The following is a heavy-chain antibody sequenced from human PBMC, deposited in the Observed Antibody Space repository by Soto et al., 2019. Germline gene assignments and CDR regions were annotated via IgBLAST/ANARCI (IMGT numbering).Heavy chain of an antibody. V-gene: IGHV1-69*01. D-gene: IGHD3-22*01. CDR2: IIPIFGTA. Sequence: QVQLVQSGAEVKKPGSSVKVSCKASGVTFSSYAISWVRQAPGQGLEWMGGIIPIFGTANYAQKFQGRVTITADESTSTAYMELSSLRSKDTAVYYCARRITMIVGGNWFDPWGQGTLVTVSS. CDR3: ARRITMIVGGNWFDP. J-gene: IGHJ5*02. CDR1: GVTFSSYA.